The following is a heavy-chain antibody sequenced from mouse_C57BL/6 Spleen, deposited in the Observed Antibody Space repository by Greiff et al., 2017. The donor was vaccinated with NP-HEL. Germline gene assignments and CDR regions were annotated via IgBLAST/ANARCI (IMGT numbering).Heavy chain of an antibody. CDR2: IYPSDSET. Sequence: QVQLQQPGAELVRPGSSVKLSCKASGYTFTGYWMDWVKQRPGQGLEWIGNIYPSDSETHYNQKFKDKATLTVDKSSSTAYMQLSSLTSEDSAVYYCARWDYYGPSYWGQGTLVTVSA. CDR3: ARWDYYGPSY. D-gene: IGHD1-1*01. CDR1: GYTFTGYW. V-gene: IGHV1-61*01. J-gene: IGHJ3*01.